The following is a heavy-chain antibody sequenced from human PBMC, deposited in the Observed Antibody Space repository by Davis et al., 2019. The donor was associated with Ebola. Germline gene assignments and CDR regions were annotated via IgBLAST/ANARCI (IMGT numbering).Heavy chain of an antibody. J-gene: IGHJ5*02. CDR1: GGAFSSYA. CDR3: ARGGSSGDGDWFDP. CDR2: MNPNSGNT. D-gene: IGHD6-19*01. Sequence: ASVKVSCKASGGAFSSYAISWVRQAPGQGLEWMGWMNPNSGNTGYAQKFPGRVTMARNTSISTAYMELSSLRSEDTAVYYCARGGSSGDGDWFDPWGQGTLVTVSS. V-gene: IGHV1-8*02.